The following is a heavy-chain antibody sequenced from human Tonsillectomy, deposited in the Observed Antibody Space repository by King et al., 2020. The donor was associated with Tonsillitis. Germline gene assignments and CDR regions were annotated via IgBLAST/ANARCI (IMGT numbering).Heavy chain of an antibody. D-gene: IGHD1-26*01. CDR3: AKGGRWEDYYYYGMDV. J-gene: IGHJ6*02. Sequence: VQLVESGGGLVQPGGSLRLSCAASGFTFSGYAMTWVRQAPGKGLEWVSAINSDGGRTSYADSVKGRFTISRDNYKNTLYLQMNSLRAEDTAVYYCAKGGRWEDYYYYGMDVWGQGTTVTVSS. CDR2: INSDGGRT. V-gene: IGHV3-23*04. CDR1: GFTFSGYA.